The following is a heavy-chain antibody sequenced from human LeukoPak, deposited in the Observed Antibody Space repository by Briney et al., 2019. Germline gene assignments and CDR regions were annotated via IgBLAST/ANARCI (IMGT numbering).Heavy chain of an antibody. D-gene: IGHD2-2*01. CDR2: ISSSSSYI. Sequence: GGSLRLSCAASGFTFSSYSMNWVRQAPGKGLEWVSSISSSSSYIYYADSVKGRFTISRDNAKNSLYLQMNSLRAEDTAVYYCARTLVRSSTSCYEGSEYFQHWGQGTLVTVSS. CDR1: GFTFSSYS. J-gene: IGHJ1*01. CDR3: ARTLVRSSTSCYEGSEYFQH. V-gene: IGHV3-21*01.